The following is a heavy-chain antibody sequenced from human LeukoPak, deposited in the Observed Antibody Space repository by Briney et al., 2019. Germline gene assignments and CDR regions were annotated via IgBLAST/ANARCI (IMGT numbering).Heavy chain of an antibody. CDR2: TSDRGDYT. J-gene: IGHJ4*02. D-gene: IGHD3-10*01. Sequence: SGTSDRGDYTYYADSVRGRFTISRDYSKNTLYLQMNNLGADDTAVYYCARAGRGLGYYFDYWGQGALVTVSS. V-gene: IGHV3-23*01. CDR3: ARAGRGLGYYFDY.